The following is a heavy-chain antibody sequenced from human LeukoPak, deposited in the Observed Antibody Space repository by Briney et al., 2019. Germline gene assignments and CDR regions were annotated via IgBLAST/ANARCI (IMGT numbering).Heavy chain of an antibody. CDR3: ARVGYSGYGGFYFDC. J-gene: IGHJ4*02. D-gene: IGHD5-12*01. CDR2: IKQDGSEK. V-gene: IGHV3-7*01. CDR1: GFTFSSYW. Sequence: PGGSLRLSCAASGFTFSSYWMSWVRQAPGKGLEWVANIKQDGSEKYYVDSVKGRFTISRDNAKNSLYLQMNSLRAEDTAVYYCARVGYSGYGGFYFDCWGQGTLVTVSS.